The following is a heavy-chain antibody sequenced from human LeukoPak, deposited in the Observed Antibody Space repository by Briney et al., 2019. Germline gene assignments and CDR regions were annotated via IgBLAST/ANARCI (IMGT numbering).Heavy chain of an antibody. CDR2: INPNSGDT. V-gene: IGHV1-2*02. J-gene: IGHJ6*03. D-gene: IGHD2-8*01. CDR1: GYTFTSYG. CDR3: ARSAEHCNNGVCFTDYYMDV. Sequence: EASVKVSCKASGYTFTSYGISWVRQAPGQGLEWMGWINPNSGDTNYAQKFQGRVTMTRDTSISTAYMELSSLTSDDTAVYFCARSAEHCNNGVCFTDYYMDVWGKGTTVTVSS.